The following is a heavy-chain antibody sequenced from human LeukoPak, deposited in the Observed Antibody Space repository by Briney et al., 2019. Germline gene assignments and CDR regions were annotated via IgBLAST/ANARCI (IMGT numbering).Heavy chain of an antibody. Sequence: TSETLSLTCTVSGGSISSSSYYWGWIRQPPGKGLEWIGSIYYSGSTYYNPSLKSRVTISVDTSKNQFSLKLSSVTAADTAVYYCARSYSSGWYDVGGWFDPWGQGTLVTVSS. D-gene: IGHD6-19*01. V-gene: IGHV4-39*01. J-gene: IGHJ5*02. CDR1: GGSISSSSYY. CDR2: IYYSGST. CDR3: ARSYSSGWYDVGGWFDP.